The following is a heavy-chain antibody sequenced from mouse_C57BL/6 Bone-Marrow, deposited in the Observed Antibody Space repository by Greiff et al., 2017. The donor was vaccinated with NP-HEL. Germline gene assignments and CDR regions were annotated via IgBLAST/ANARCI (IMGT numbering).Heavy chain of an antibody. D-gene: IGHD1-1*01. CDR1: GYAFSSSW. CDR2: IYPGDGDT. J-gene: IGHJ3*01. CDR3: AKTTVGEWFAY. Sequence: QVQLQQSGPELVKPGASVKISCKASGYAFSSSWMNWVKQRPGKGLEWIGRIYPGDGDTNYNGKFKGKATLTADKSSSTAYMQLSSLTSEDSAVDCCAKTTVGEWFAYWGQGTLVTVSA. V-gene: IGHV1-82*01.